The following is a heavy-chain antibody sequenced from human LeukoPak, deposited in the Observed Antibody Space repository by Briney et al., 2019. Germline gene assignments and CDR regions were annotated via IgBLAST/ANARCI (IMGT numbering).Heavy chain of an antibody. Sequence: SVKVSCKASGGTFSSYAISWVRQAPGQGLEWMGRIIPIFGTANYAQKFQGRVTITADKSTSTAYMELSSLGSEDTAVYYCARGNTIFGVVSRLNYMDVWGKGTMVTVSS. CDR3: ARGNTIFGVVSRLNYMDV. CDR1: GGTFSSYA. CDR2: IIPIFGTA. V-gene: IGHV1-69*06. J-gene: IGHJ6*03. D-gene: IGHD3-3*01.